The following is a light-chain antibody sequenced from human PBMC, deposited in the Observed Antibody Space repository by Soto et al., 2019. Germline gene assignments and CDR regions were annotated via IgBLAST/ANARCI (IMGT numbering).Light chain of an antibody. CDR3: QQYGSTPKLT. V-gene: IGKV3-20*01. CDR1: QSVSSRY. CDR2: GAS. Sequence: EIVLTQSPGTLSLSPGERATLSCRASQSVSSRYLAWYQQKPGQAPRLLIYGASSRATGIPDRLSGSGSGTDFTLTISRLEPEDFAVYYCQQYGSTPKLTFRGGTKVEIK. J-gene: IGKJ4*01.